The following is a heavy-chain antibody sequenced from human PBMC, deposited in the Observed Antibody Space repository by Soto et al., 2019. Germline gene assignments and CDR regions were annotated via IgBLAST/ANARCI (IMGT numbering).Heavy chain of an antibody. CDR1: GFTFSSYA. Sequence: PGGSLRLSCAASGFTFSSYAMSCVRQTPGKGLEWVSTLSGSGGTTYYADSVKGQFTISRDNSKSTLYLQMNSLRAEDTAVYYCEKDHGTYGPNCIDSWGQGTLVTVSS. D-gene: IGHD3-10*01. J-gene: IGHJ5*01. CDR3: EKDHGTYGPNCIDS. V-gene: IGHV3-23*01. CDR2: LSGSGGTT.